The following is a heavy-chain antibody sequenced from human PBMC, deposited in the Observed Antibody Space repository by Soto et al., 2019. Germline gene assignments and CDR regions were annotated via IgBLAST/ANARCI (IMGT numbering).Heavy chain of an antibody. J-gene: IGHJ4*02. CDR3: ARASYYSDSFGYFLDS. Sequence: PSETLSLTCTVSGGSISPYYWSWIRQTPGEGLEWIAYIYYSGSTNYNPSLKSRVTISVDTSKNQCSLKLGSVTAADTAVYYCARASYYSDSFGYFLDSWGQGTLVTVSS. V-gene: IGHV4-59*01. CDR2: IYYSGST. D-gene: IGHD3-22*01. CDR1: GGSISPYY.